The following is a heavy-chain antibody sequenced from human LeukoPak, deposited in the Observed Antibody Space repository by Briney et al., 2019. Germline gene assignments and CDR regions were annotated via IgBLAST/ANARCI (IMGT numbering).Heavy chain of an antibody. Sequence: GGFLRLSCAASGFTFSSYWMHWVRQAPGKGLVWVSRINTDGSTTNYADSVKGRFTISRDNAKNTLYLQMNSLRAEDTAVYYCARDGPDNADFDYWGQGTLVTVSS. CDR1: GFTFSSYW. CDR2: INTDGSTT. V-gene: IGHV3-74*01. CDR3: ARDGPDNADFDY. J-gene: IGHJ4*02. D-gene: IGHD1-1*01.